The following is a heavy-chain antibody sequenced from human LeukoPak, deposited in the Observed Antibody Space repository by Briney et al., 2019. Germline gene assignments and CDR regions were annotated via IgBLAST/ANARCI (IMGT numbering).Heavy chain of an antibody. V-gene: IGHV3-48*02. J-gene: IGHJ4*02. CDR3: AKVSPISPSGYLDY. Sequence: GGSLRLSCVTSGFPFSTYSMNWVRQAPGKRLEWLSYITSTSDTIYYADSVKGRFTISRDNAKNSLYLQMNSLRDEDTAMYYCAKVSPISPSGYLDYWGQGTPVTVSS. CDR1: GFPFSTYS. CDR2: ITSTSDTI. D-gene: IGHD3-3*01.